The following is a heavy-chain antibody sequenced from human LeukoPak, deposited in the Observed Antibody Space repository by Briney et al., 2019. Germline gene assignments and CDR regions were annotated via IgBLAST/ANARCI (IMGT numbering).Heavy chain of an antibody. CDR1: GGCISGYY. J-gene: IGHJ4*02. CDR3: ARMTSYSSGCYFDY. CDR2: IYYSGTT. D-gene: IGHD6-19*01. V-gene: IGHV4-59*01. Sequence: SETLSLTCTVTGGCISGYYWSWIRQPPGKGLEWIGFIYYSGTTNYNPSLKSRVTVSVDTSKNQFSLMLGSVTAADTAVYYCARMTSYSSGCYFDYWGQGTLVTVSS.